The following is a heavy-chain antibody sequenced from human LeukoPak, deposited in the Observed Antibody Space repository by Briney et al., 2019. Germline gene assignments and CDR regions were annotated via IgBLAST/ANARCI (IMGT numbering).Heavy chain of an antibody. J-gene: IGHJ4*02. D-gene: IGHD5-24*01. CDR3: ARTFVSGDGQKVGYFDY. CDR1: GFTFSNNY. V-gene: IGHV3-53*01. CDR2: ILPSGNQ. Sequence: AGSLRLSCAASGFTFSNNYLSWVRQAPGKGLEWVSLILPSGNQYYTDSVKGRFTISRDNFKNTVYLQMNTLRAEDTAVYYCARTFVSGDGQKVGYFDYWGQGTPVTVSS.